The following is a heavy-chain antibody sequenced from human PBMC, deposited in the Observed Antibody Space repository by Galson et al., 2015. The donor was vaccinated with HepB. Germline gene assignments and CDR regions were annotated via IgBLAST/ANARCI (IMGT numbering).Heavy chain of an antibody. CDR2: IYSGGST. V-gene: IGHV3-66*01. Sequence: LRLSCAASGFTVSSNYMSWVRQAPGKGLEWVSVIYSGGSTYYADSVKGRFTISRDNSKNTLYLQMNSLRAEDTAVYYCARSRRELSSYYYYGMDVWGQGTTVTVSS. CDR1: GFTVSSNY. J-gene: IGHJ6*02. D-gene: IGHD3-16*02. CDR3: ARSRRELSSYYYYGMDV.